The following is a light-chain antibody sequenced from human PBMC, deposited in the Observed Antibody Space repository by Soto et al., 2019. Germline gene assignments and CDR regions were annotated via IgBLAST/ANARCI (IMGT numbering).Light chain of an antibody. CDR1: QSISDT. J-gene: IGKJ3*01. CDR2: GAS. V-gene: IGKV3-20*01. Sequence: IVMTESPATLSVSPGGRATLSCRSSQSISDTLAWYQQKPGQAPRLLIYGASSRATGIPDRFSGSGSGTDFTLTISRLEPEDFAVYYCQQYGNAPFTFGPGTKVDIK. CDR3: QQYGNAPFT.